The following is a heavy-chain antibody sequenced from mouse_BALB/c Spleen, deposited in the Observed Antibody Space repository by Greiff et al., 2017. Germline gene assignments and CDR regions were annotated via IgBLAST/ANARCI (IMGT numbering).Heavy chain of an antibody. J-gene: IGHJ2*01. Sequence: EVKLVESGGGLVKPGGSLKLSCAASGFAFSSYDMSWVRQTPEKRLEWVAYISSGGGSTYYPDTVKGRFSISRDNAKNTLYLQMSSLKSEDTAMYYCARQNWDDYFDYWGQGTTLTVSS. D-gene: IGHD4-1*01. CDR1: GFAFSSYD. CDR3: ARQNWDDYFDY. V-gene: IGHV5-12-1*01. CDR2: ISSGGGST.